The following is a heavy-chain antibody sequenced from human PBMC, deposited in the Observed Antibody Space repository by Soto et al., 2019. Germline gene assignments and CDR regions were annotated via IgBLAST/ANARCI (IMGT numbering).Heavy chain of an antibody. D-gene: IGHD3-9*01. CDR3: ARDEGGYDISTGYYKAHHFDF. CDR2: ISPHNFNT. J-gene: IGHJ4*02. CDR1: GYIFTHFY. V-gene: IGHV1-18*01. Sequence: QVQLEQSGAEVKKPGDSVKVSCKASGYIFTHFYITWVRQAPGQGLEWMGAISPHNFNTNYAQKFRGRVTLTTEKSTNTAYMDLRSLTSDDTAVYYCARDEGGYDISTGYYKAHHFDFWGQGVPVTVSS.